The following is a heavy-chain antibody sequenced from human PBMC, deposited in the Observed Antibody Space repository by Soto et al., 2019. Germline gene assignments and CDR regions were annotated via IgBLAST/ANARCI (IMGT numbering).Heavy chain of an antibody. CDR2: IYYSGST. D-gene: IGHD3-3*01. CDR3: ARLFYDYGMDV. V-gene: IGHV4-39*01. Sequence: QLQLQESGPGLVKPSETLSLTCTVSGGSISSSSYYWGWIRQPPGKGLEWIGSIYYSGSTYYNPSLKSRVTISVDTSKNQFSLKLSSVTAADTAVYYCARLFYDYGMDVWGQGTTVTVSS. J-gene: IGHJ6*02. CDR1: GGSISSSSYY.